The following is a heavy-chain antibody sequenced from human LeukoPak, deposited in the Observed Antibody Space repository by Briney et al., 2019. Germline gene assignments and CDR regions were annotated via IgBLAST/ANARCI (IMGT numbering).Heavy chain of an antibody. CDR3: ARDPRWAAAGTDDY. CDR2: ISYDGSNK. CDR1: GFTSSSYG. J-gene: IGHJ4*02. V-gene: IGHV3-30*03. D-gene: IGHD6-13*01. Sequence: GGSLRLSCAASGFTSSSYGMHWVRQAPGKGLEWVAVISYDGSNKYYADSVKGRFTISRDNSKNTLYLQMNSLRAEDTAVYYCARDPRWAAAGTDDYWGQGTLVTVSS.